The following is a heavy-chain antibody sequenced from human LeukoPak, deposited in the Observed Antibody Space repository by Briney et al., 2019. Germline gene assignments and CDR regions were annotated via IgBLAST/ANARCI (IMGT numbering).Heavy chain of an antibody. Sequence: GGSLRLSCAASGFTFSSYGMHWVRQAPGKGLEWVAFIRYDGSNKYYADSVKGRFTISRDNSKNTLYLQMNSLRAEDTAVYYCAKDLVVPAATGHYGGQGTLVTVSS. J-gene: IGHJ4*02. CDR1: GFTFSSYG. CDR2: IRYDGSNK. V-gene: IGHV3-30*02. D-gene: IGHD2-2*01. CDR3: AKDLVVPAATGHY.